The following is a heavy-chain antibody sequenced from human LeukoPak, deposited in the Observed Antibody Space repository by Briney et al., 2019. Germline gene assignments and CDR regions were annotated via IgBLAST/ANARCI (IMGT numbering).Heavy chain of an antibody. J-gene: IGHJ3*02. CDR2: ISYNGGFR. Sequence: GGSLRLSSAASGFTFGTYTMHWIRQAPGKGLEWMALISYNGGFRYNADSVKGRFSISRDNSENTLSLQMNSLRAEDTALYYCARERDGLDIWGQGTVVTVS. V-gene: IGHV3-30*01. CDR1: GFTFGTYT. CDR3: ARERDGLDI.